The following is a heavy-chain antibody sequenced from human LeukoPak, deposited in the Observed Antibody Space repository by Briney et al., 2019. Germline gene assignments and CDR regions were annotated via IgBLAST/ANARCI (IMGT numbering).Heavy chain of an antibody. V-gene: IGHV1-2*02. CDR2: INPNSDGT. J-gene: IGHJ4*02. Sequence: GASVKVSCKASGYTFTGYYMHWVRQAPGQGLEWMGWINPNSDGTNYAQKFQGRVTMTRDTSISTAYMELSRLRSDDTAVYYCAREGPRISGSPRYWGQGTLVTVSS. CDR3: AREGPRISGSPRY. D-gene: IGHD1-26*01. CDR1: GYTFTGYY.